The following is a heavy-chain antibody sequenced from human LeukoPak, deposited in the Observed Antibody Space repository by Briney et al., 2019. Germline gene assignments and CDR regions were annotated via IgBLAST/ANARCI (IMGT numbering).Heavy chain of an antibody. CDR3: AKGRAMTVTTALFDL. D-gene: IGHD3-22*01. CDR2: ISWNSGST. J-gene: IGHJ2*01. V-gene: IGHV3-9*01. CDR1: GFTFDDYA. Sequence: GGSLRLSCAAPGFTFDDYAMHWVRQAPGKGLEWVSGISWNSGSTGYADSVKGRFTISRDNAKNSLYLQMNSLRAEDTALYYCAKGRAMTVTTALFDLWGRGTLVTVSS.